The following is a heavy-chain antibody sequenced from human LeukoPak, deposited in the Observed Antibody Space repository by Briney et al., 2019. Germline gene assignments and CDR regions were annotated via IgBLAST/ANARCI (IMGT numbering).Heavy chain of an antibody. CDR3: AREYSSSSGRAFDY. D-gene: IGHD6-6*01. CDR2: ISPDGSST. CDR1: GFTFSNYW. V-gene: IGHV3-74*01. Sequence: PGGSLRLSCAASGFTFSNYWMHWARQGPGKGLVWVSRISPDGSSTTYADSVKGRFIISRDNAQNTVYLQMSSLRLEDTAVYYCAREYSSSSGRAFDYWGQGTLVTASS. J-gene: IGHJ4*02.